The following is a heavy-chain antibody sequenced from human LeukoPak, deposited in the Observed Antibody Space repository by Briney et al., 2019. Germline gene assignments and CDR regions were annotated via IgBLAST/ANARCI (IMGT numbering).Heavy chain of an antibody. D-gene: IGHD3-22*01. Sequence: PGGSLRLSCAASGFTFSSYSMNWVRQAPGKGLEWVSSISSSSSYIYYADSVKGRFTISRDNAKNSLYLQMNSLRAEDTAVYYCARVKYYYDSSGYYYDFDYWGQGTLVTVSS. CDR3: ARVKYYYDSSGYYYDFDY. J-gene: IGHJ4*02. CDR1: GFTFSSYS. CDR2: ISSSSSYI. V-gene: IGHV3-21*01.